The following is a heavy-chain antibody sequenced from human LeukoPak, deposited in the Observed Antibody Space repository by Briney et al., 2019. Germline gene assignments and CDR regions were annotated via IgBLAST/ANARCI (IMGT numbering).Heavy chain of an antibody. CDR3: ARGLYSSGWYYFDY. CDR1: GFTFSSYA. J-gene: IGHJ4*02. V-gene: IGHV3-23*01. D-gene: IGHD6-19*01. Sequence: GGSLRLSCAASGFTFSSYAMSWVRQAPGKGLEWVSAISGSGGSTYYADSVKGRFTISRDNSKNTLYLQMNSLRSEDTAVYYCARGLYSSGWYYFDYWGQGTLVTVSS. CDR2: ISGSGGST.